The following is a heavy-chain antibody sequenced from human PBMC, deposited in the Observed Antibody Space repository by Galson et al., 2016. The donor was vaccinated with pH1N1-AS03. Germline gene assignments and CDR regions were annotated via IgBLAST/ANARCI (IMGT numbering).Heavy chain of an antibody. CDR1: GGSINSHY. Sequence: ETLSLTCTVSGGSINSHYWSWIRQPPGKGLEWIGCIHYSGSTNYNPSLKSRVTISLDTSKRQLSLKLSSVTAADTAVYYCARDRYCSGWSYEGWFDPWGQGTLVTVSS. J-gene: IGHJ5*02. CDR2: IHYSGST. D-gene: IGHD3-10*01. V-gene: IGHV4-59*11. CDR3: ARDRYCSGWSYEGWFDP.